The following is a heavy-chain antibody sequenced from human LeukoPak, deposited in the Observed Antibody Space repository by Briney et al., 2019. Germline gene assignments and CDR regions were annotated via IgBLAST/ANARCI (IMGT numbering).Heavy chain of an antibody. CDR1: GGSISSSSYY. D-gene: IGHD1-1*01. Sequence: SETLSLTCTVSGGSISSSSYYWGWIRQPPGKGLEWIGSIYYSGSTYYNPSLKRRVTISVDTSKNQFSLKLSSVTAADTAVYYCARGARIAHNAEYFQHWGQGTLVTVSS. V-gene: IGHV4-39*01. CDR2: IYYSGST. CDR3: ARGARIAHNAEYFQH. J-gene: IGHJ1*01.